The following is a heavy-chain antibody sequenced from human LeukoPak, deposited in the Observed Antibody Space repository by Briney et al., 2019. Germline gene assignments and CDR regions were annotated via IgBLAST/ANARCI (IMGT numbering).Heavy chain of an antibody. CDR2: ISSSSSYI. CDR1: GFTFSSYS. D-gene: IGHD3-10*01. CDR3: ARAITMVRGVMKGQTNAFDI. Sequence: GGSLRLSCAASGFTFSSYSMNWVRQAPGKGLEWVSSISSSSSYIYYADSVKGRFTISRDNAKNSLYLQMNSLRAEDTAVYYCARAITMVRGVMKGQTNAFDIWGQGTMVTVSS. V-gene: IGHV3-21*01. J-gene: IGHJ3*02.